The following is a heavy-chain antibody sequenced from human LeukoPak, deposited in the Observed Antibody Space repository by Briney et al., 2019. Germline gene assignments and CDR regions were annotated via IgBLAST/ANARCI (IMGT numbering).Heavy chain of an antibody. CDR1: GFTFRSYW. Sequence: GGSLRLSCEASGFTFRSYWMHWVRQAPGKGLVWVSRINSDGSATSYADSVKGRFTISRDNAKATLYLQMNSLRAEDTAVYYCARGHASSWSNWYFDLWGRGTLGTVSS. CDR2: INSDGSAT. V-gene: IGHV3-74*01. D-gene: IGHD6-13*01. J-gene: IGHJ2*01. CDR3: ARGHASSWSNWYFDL.